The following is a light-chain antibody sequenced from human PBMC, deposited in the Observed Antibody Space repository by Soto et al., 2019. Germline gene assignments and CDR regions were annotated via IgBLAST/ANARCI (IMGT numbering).Light chain of an antibody. Sequence: QSVLTQPPSVSGAPGQRVTISCTGISSNIGAGYDVHWYQQLPGTAPKLLIYGNSNRPSGVPDRFSGSKSGTSASLAITGLQAEDEADYYCQSYDSSLSAHVVFGGRTKVTVL. CDR2: GNS. J-gene: IGLJ2*01. CDR1: SSNIGAGYD. CDR3: QSYDSSLSAHVV. V-gene: IGLV1-40*01.